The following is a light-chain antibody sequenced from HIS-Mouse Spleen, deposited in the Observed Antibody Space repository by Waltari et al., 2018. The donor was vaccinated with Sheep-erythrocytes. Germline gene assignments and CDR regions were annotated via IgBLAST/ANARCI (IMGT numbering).Light chain of an antibody. V-gene: IGKV4-1*01. Sequence: DIVMTQSPDSLAVSLGERATINCKSSQSVLYSSNNKNYLAWYQQKPGQPPKMLIYWASTRESGVPDRFSGGGSGTDFTLTSSSLQAEDVAVYYCQQYYSTPLTFGGGTKVGIK. J-gene: IGKJ4*01. CDR2: WAS. CDR3: QQYYSTPLT. CDR1: QSVLYSSNNKNY.